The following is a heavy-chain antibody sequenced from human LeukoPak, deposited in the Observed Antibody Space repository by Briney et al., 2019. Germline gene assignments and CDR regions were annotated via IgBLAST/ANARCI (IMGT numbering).Heavy chain of an antibody. V-gene: IGHV4-59*01. CDR3: ARDRYCSSTSCYGGWFDP. Sequence: PSESLCLTCTVSGCSISSYYWSWIRQPPGKGLEWIAYIYHSGSSNYNPSLKSRVTISVDTSKNQFSLKLSSVTAADTAVYYCARDRYCSSTSCYGGWFDPWGQGTLVTVSS. D-gene: IGHD2-2*01. CDR2: IYHSGSS. CDR1: GCSISSYY. J-gene: IGHJ5*02.